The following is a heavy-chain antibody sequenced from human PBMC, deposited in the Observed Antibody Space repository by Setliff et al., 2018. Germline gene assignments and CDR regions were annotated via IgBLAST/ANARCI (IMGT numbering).Heavy chain of an antibody. V-gene: IGHV4-61*02. CDR1: GDSISSGIYH. CDR2: IYVNGGST. J-gene: IGHJ5*02. D-gene: IGHD2-2*01. CDR3: ARAGYELGQYNWFDP. Sequence: SETLSLSCSVSGDSISSGIYHWSWIRQPAGKGLEWIGRIYVNGGSTTYSPSLKSRVTISVDTSKNQFSLNLSSVTAADTAVYYCARAGYELGQYNWFDPWGQGTLVTVSS.